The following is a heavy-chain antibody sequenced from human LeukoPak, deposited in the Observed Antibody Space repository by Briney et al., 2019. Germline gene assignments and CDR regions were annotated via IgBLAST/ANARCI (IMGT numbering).Heavy chain of an antibody. CDR2: IYHSGST. D-gene: IGHD6-13*01. J-gene: IGHJ4*02. V-gene: IGHV4-38-2*02. CDR1: DYSISSGYY. CDR3: ARIPGVSAVGSLDH. Sequence: PSETLSLTCTVSDYSISSGYYWAWVRQPPGKGLEWIGSIYHSGSTYYNPSLTSRLTISVDASKYRFSLKLSSVTAADTAVYYCARIPGVSAVGSLDHWGQGTLLTVSS.